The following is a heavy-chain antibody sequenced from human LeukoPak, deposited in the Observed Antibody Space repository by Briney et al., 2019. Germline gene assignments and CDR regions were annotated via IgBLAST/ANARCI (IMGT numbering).Heavy chain of an antibody. CDR3: ARHGTVPAAITWDYYFDY. V-gene: IGHV1-69*13. J-gene: IGHJ4*02. Sequence: GASVKVSCEASGGTFSSYAISWVRQAPGQGLEWMGGIIPIFGTANYAQKFQGRVTITADESTSTAYMELSSLRSEDTAVYYCARHGTVPAAITWDYYFDYWGQGTLVTVSS. CDR2: IIPIFGTA. CDR1: GGTFSSYA. D-gene: IGHD2-2*01.